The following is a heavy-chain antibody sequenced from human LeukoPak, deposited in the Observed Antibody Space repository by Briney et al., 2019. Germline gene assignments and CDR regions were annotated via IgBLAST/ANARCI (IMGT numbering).Heavy chain of an antibody. CDR1: GYTFTSYG. J-gene: IGHJ6*03. Sequence: ASVKVSCKASGYTFTSYGISWVRQAPGQGLEWMGWISAYKGNTNYAQKLQGGVTMTTDTSTSTAYMELRSLRSDDTAVYYCARDPTPISKVGIGGYYYYMDVWGKGTTVTVSS. CDR3: ARDPTPISKVGIGGYYYYMDV. V-gene: IGHV1-18*01. D-gene: IGHD3-16*01. CDR2: ISAYKGNT.